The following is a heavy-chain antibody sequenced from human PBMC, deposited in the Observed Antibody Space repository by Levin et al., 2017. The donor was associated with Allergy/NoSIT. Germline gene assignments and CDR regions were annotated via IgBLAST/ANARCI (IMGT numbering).Heavy chain of an antibody. CDR2: ISSSSSYT. CDR1: GFTFSDYY. V-gene: IGHV3-11*05. CDR3: ARERGHTAMDN. J-gene: IGHJ4*02. D-gene: IGHD5-18*01. Sequence: SCAASGFTFSDYYMSWIRQAPGKGLEWVSYISSSSSYTNYADSVKGRFTISRDNAKNSLYLQMNSLRAEDTAVYYCARERGHTAMDNWGQGTLVTVSS.